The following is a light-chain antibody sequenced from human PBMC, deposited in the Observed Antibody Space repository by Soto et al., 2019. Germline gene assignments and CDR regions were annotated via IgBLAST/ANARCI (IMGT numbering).Light chain of an antibody. J-gene: IGKJ1*01. V-gene: IGKV3D-20*01. CDR3: QQYGSSPWT. CDR2: DAS. CDR1: QSVSSY. Sequence: EIVLTQSPATLSLSPGERATLSCGASQSVSSYLALYQQKPGQAPRLLIYDASNRATGIPARFSGSGSGTDFTLTISRLEPEDFAVYYCQQYGSSPWTFGQGTKVDIK.